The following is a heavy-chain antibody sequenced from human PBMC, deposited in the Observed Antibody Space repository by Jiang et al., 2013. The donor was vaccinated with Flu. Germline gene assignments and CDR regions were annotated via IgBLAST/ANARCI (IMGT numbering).Heavy chain of an antibody. V-gene: IGHV3-7*03. Sequence: RLSCAASGFTFSSYWMSWVRQAPGKGLEWVANIKQDGSEKYYVDSVKGRFTISRDNAKNSLYLQMNSLRAEDTAVYYCAREDNVVMGETEDYWGQGTLVTVSS. CDR2: IKQDGSEK. CDR1: GFTFSSYW. J-gene: IGHJ4*02. CDR3: AREDNVVMGETEDY. D-gene: IGHD3-16*01.